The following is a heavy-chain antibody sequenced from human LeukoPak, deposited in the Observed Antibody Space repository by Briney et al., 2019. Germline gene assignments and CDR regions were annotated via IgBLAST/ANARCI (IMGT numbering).Heavy chain of an antibody. CDR1: GGSFSGYY. V-gene: IGHV4-34*01. CDR2: INHSGST. Sequence: SETLSLTCAVYGGSFSGYYWSWIRQPPGKGLEWIGEINHSGSTNYNPSLKSRVTISVDTSKNQFSLKVSSVTAADTAVYYCARGPLETYDFWSGSFDYWGQGTLVTVSS. CDR3: ARGPLETYDFWSGSFDY. D-gene: IGHD3-3*01. J-gene: IGHJ4*02.